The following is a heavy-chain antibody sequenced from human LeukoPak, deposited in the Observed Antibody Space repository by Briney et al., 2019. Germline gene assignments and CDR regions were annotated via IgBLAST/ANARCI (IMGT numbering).Heavy chain of an antibody. Sequence: KTGGSLRLSCAASGFTFSSYSMNWVRQAPGKGLEWVSSISSSSSYIYYADSVKGRFTISRDNAKNSLYLQMNSLRAEDTAVYYCARDRGYSYGSPPPYYYYYMDVWGKGTTVTISS. CDR2: ISSSSSYI. CDR1: GFTFSSYS. D-gene: IGHD5-18*01. V-gene: IGHV3-21*01. CDR3: ARDRGYSYGSPPPYYYYYMDV. J-gene: IGHJ6*03.